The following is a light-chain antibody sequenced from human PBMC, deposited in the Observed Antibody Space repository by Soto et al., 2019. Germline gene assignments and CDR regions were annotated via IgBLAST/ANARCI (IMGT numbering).Light chain of an antibody. CDR2: EVT. V-gene: IGLV2-14*01. Sequence: QSALTQPASVSGSPGQSITFSCTGTSSDVGGYNYVSWYQQHPGKAPKLMIYEVTNRPSGVSNRFSGSKSGNTASLTISGLQAEDEADYYCISFTRSSTFVFGTGTKVTVL. CDR1: SSDVGGYNY. J-gene: IGLJ1*01. CDR3: ISFTRSSTFV.